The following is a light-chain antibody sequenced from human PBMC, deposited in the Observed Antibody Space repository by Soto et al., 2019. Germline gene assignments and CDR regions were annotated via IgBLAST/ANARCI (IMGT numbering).Light chain of an antibody. V-gene: IGLV4-60*03. Sequence: QSVLTQSSSASASLGSSVKLTRTLSSGHSSYIIAWHQQQPGKAPRYLMKLEGSGSYNKGSGVPDRFSGSSSGADRYLTISNLQSEDEADYYCETWDSNLWVFGGGTQLTVL. CDR2: LEGSGSY. CDR3: ETWDSNLWV. J-gene: IGLJ3*02. CDR1: SGHSSYI.